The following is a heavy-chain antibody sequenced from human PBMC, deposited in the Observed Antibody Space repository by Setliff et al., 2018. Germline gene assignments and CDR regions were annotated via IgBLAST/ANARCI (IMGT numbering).Heavy chain of an antibody. J-gene: IGHJ4*02. CDR3: SRLVRFCTRTVCQRLSGDDY. CDR1: GYSFSDSA. Sequence: ASVKVSCKASGYSFSDSAVSWVRQAPGQGLEWVGWISVYSGNAYYAQKLQDRVTLTPDTSTTTAYLELRSLRSDDTAVYFCSRLVRFCTRTVCQRLSGDDYWGQGTLVTVSS. CDR2: ISVYSGNA. D-gene: IGHD3-10*01. V-gene: IGHV1-18*01.